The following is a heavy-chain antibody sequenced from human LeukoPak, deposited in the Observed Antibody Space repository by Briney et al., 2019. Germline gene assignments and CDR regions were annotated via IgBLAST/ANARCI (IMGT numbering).Heavy chain of an antibody. Sequence: GGSLRLSCVVSGLTSTGYSMTWVRQAPGEGLEWVSSISSSSSYIYYADSVKGRFTISRDNAKNSLYLQMNSLRAEDTAVYYCARDLSYSSSSWFDPWGQGTLVTVSS. CDR3: ARDLSYSSSSWFDP. J-gene: IGHJ5*02. CDR1: GLTSTGYS. CDR2: ISSSSSYI. D-gene: IGHD6-6*01. V-gene: IGHV3-21*01.